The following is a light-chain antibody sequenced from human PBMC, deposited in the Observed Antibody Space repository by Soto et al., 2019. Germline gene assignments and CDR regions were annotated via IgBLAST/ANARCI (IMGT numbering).Light chain of an antibody. CDR3: QKYGSSPWT. V-gene: IGKV3-20*01. J-gene: IGKJ1*01. Sequence: EIVLTQSPGTLSLSPGERATLSCRASQSVSSSYLAWYQQKPGQAPRLLIYGASSRATGIPDRFSGSGSGTDFPLDISSLEPEDFAVYYCQKYGSSPWTFGQGTKVEIK. CDR2: GAS. CDR1: QSVSSSY.